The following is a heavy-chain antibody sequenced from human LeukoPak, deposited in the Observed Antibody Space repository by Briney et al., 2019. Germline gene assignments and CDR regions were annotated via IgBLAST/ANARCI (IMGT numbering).Heavy chain of an antibody. J-gene: IGHJ4*02. V-gene: IGHV3-7*03. CDR2: IKQDGSEK. Sequence: GGSLRLSCAASGFTFSSYWMSWVRQAPGKGLEWVANIKQDGSEKYYVDSVKGRFTISRDNAKNSLYLQMNSLRAEDTALYYCARESLDSSSWYYFDYWGQGTLVTVSS. CDR1: GFTFSSYW. D-gene: IGHD6-13*01. CDR3: ARESLDSSSWYYFDY.